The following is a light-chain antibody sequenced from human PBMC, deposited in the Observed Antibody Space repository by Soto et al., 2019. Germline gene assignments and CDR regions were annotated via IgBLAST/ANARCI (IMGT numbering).Light chain of an antibody. CDR1: QSISTW. J-gene: IGKJ1*01. V-gene: IGKV1-5*01. Sequence: EIQMAQSPSTLSASVGDRVTITCRASQSISTWLAWYQQKPGKAPKLLIYDVSSLESGVPSRFSGSGFGTEFSLTISSLQPDDFGSYYCQHMRTFGQGTKVDTK. CDR3: QHMRT. CDR2: DVS.